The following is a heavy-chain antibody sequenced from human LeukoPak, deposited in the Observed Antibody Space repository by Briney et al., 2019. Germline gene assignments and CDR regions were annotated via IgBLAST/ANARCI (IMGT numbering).Heavy chain of an antibody. D-gene: IGHD2-21*01. CDR2: FYDSGDF. CDR3: ARLLRPGGRKRDCFDI. Sequence: SETLSLNCTVSGGSITGHHWTWIRQPPGTGLEWIGYFYDSGDFNYNPSLKSRVTISMDMSNNQFSLRMSSVTAADTAMYYCARLLRPGGRKRDCFDIWGKGTMVTVSS. J-gene: IGHJ3*02. V-gene: IGHV4-59*08. CDR1: GGSITGHH.